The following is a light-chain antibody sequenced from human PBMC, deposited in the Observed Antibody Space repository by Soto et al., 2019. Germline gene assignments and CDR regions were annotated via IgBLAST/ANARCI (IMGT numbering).Light chain of an antibody. Sequence: QSALPQPASVSGSPGQSITISCTGTSSDVGNYNLVSWYQQYPDKAPKLIISEGTKQPSGVSDRFSGSKSGNTASLTISGLQAEDEADYYCCSYAGSNTYVFGGGTKVTVL. CDR1: SSDVGNYNL. J-gene: IGLJ3*02. V-gene: IGLV2-23*01. CDR3: CSYAGSNTYV. CDR2: EGT.